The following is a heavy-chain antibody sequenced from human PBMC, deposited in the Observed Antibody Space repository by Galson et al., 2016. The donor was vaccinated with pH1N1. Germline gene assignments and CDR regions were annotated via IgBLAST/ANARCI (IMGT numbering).Heavy chain of an antibody. D-gene: IGHD5-24*01. CDR3: ARAFAPMSTIGSHAFDV. V-gene: IGHV4-59*11. J-gene: IGHJ3*01. Sequence: SETLSLTCTVSGDSMNDHFWSWIRQPPGKGLEWIGFMHTTGITNQNPSLRSRVAISLDTSKSQFSLQLNSVTSADTAVYYCARAFAPMSTIGSHAFDVWGQGAMVTVSA. CDR1: GDSMNDHF. CDR2: MHTTGIT.